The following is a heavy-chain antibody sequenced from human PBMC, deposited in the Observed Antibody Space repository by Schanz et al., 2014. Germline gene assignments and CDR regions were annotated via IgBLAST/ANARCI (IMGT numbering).Heavy chain of an antibody. Sequence: QVQLVQSGAEVTNPGASVKVSCKASGYTFTSYYMHWVRQAPGQGLEWMGRIIPIVDITNYAQKFLGRVTITADKSTSTAYMELKSLRSADTAVYYCATCSGGTCHAKPVLDNWGQGTLVTVSS. CDR1: GYTFTSYY. J-gene: IGHJ4*02. CDR2: IIPIVDIT. V-gene: IGHV1-69*09. CDR3: ATCSGGTCHAKPVLDN. D-gene: IGHD2-15*01.